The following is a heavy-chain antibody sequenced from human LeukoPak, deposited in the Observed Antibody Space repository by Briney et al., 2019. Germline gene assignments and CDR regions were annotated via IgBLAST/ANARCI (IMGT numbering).Heavy chain of an antibody. Sequence: KPSETLSLTCTVSGGSISSYYWSWIRQPAGKGLEWIGRINTSGSTNYNPSLKSRVTMSVDTSKNQFSLKVSSVTAADTAVYYCARESASVESRMLDYWGQGTLVTVSS. CDR3: ARESASVESRMLDY. D-gene: IGHD4-23*01. J-gene: IGHJ4*02. V-gene: IGHV4-4*07. CDR2: INTSGST. CDR1: GGSISSYY.